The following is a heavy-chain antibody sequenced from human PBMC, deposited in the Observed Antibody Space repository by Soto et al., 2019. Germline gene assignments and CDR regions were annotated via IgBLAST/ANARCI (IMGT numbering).Heavy chain of an antibody. CDR3: AREGDSSSWLGSYYYYGMDV. D-gene: IGHD6-13*01. CDR1: GFTFSSYS. V-gene: IGHV3-21*01. J-gene: IGHJ6*02. Sequence: EVQLVESGGGLVKPGGSLRLSCAASGFTFSSYSMNWVRQAPGKGLEWVSSISSSSSYIYYADSVKGRFTISRDNAKNSLYLQMNSLRAEDTAVYYCAREGDSSSWLGSYYYYGMDVWGQGTTVTVSS. CDR2: ISSSSSYI.